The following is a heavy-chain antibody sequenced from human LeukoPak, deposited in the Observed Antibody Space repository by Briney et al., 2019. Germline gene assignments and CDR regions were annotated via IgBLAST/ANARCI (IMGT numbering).Heavy chain of an antibody. V-gene: IGHV3-23*01. CDR3: ALRVGYCSGGSCQH. CDR1: GFTFSNYA. D-gene: IGHD2-15*01. CDR2: TSGSGGIT. Sequence: GGSLRLSCVASGFTFSNYAMSWVRQAPGKGLEWVSSTSGSGGITYYADSVKGRFTISRDNTKNTLYLQMNTLRAEDTAVYYCALRVGYCSGGSCQHWGQGTLVTVSS. J-gene: IGHJ4*02.